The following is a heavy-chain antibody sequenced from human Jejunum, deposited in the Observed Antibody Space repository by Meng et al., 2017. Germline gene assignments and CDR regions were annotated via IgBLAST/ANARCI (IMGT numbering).Heavy chain of an antibody. CDR1: GASMSSGNYY. V-gene: IGHV4-31*01. J-gene: IGHJ2*01. CDR2: IYYSGST. Sequence: HLQEPGPGLVKPSQTPSLTFTVSGASMSSGNYYWTWIRQHPGKGLEWIGYIYYSGSTYYNPSLQSLVTISIDMSENQFSLKLTSVTAADTAVYYCARVNWTSSYWYFDLWGRGTLVTVSS. D-gene: IGHD1-1*01. CDR3: ARVNWTSSYWYFDL.